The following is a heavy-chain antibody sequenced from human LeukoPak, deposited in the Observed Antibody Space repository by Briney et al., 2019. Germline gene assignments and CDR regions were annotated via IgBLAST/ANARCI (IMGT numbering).Heavy chain of an antibody. CDR3: AKAPPRHYYGSGSLNYYYYYMDV. J-gene: IGHJ6*03. V-gene: IGHV3-23*01. Sequence: GGSLRLSCATSGFIFSNYAVNWVRQAPGKGLEWVSIISGSGDTTYYADSVKGRFTISRDNSKNTLYPQMNSLRAEDTAVYYCAKAPPRHYYGSGSLNYYYYYMDVWGKGTTVTVSS. CDR2: ISGSGDTT. CDR1: GFIFSNYA. D-gene: IGHD3-10*01.